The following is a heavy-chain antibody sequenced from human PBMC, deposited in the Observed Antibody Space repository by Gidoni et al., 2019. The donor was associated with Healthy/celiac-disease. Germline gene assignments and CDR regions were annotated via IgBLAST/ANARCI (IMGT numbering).Heavy chain of an antibody. CDR1: GGSISSGGYY. D-gene: IGHD3-10*02. Sequence: HVQLQESDPGLVTPSQTLSLTRTVSGGSISSGGYYWCWIRQHPGKGLEWIGYIYYSGSTYYNPSLKSLVTRSVDTSKNQFSLKLSSVTAADTAVYYCARDVPKSGFDPWGQGTLVTVSS. CDR2: IYYSGST. J-gene: IGHJ5*02. CDR3: ARDVPKSGFDP. V-gene: IGHV4-31*01.